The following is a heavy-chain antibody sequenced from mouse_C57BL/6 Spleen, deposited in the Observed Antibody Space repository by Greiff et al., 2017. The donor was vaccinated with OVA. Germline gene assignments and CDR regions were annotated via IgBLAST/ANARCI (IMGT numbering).Heavy chain of an antibody. CDR1: GYTFTSYW. V-gene: IGHV1-50*01. Sequence: QVQLQQPGAELVKPGASVKLSCKASGYTFTSYWMQWVKQRPGQGLEWIGEIDPSGSYTNYNQKFKGKATLTVDTSSSTAYMQLSSLTSEDSAVYYCARWSGNNSAMDYGGQGTSVTVSS. D-gene: IGHD1-3*01. CDR2: IDPSGSYT. CDR3: ARWSGNNSAMDY. J-gene: IGHJ4*01.